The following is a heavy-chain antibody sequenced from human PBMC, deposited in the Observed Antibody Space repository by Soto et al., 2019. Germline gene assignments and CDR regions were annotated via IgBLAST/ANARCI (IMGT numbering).Heavy chain of an antibody. CDR3: AREGGRYCTGGSCQVDY. D-gene: IGHD2-15*01. CDR1: GGSISSGGYS. V-gene: IGHV4-30-2*01. Sequence: SETLSLTCAVSGGSISSGGYSWSWIRQPPGKGLEWIGYIYHSGSTYYNPSLKSRVTISVDRSKNQFSLKLSSVTAADTAVYYCAREGGRYCTGGSCQVDYWGQGTLVTVSS. CDR2: IYHSGST. J-gene: IGHJ4*02.